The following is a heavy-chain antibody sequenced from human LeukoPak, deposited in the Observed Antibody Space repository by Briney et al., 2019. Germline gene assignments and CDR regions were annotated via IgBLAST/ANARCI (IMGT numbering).Heavy chain of an antibody. CDR3: ARGGTVMPNRFDP. J-gene: IGHJ5*02. CDR1: EYTFTSYY. V-gene: IGHV1-2*02. CDR2: INPNSGVT. Sequence: GASVKVSCKASEYTFTSYYMHWVRQAPGQGLEWMGWINPNSGVTNYAQKFQGRVTMTRDTSISTAYMELSRLTSDDTAVYYCARGGTVMPNRFDPWGQGTLVTVSS. D-gene: IGHD3-16*01.